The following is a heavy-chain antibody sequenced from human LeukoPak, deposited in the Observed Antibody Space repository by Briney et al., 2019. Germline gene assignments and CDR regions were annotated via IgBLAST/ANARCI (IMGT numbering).Heavy chain of an antibody. CDR3: ARERDLLYYYYMDV. Sequence: SETLSLTCTVSGYSISSGYYWGWIRQPPGKGLEWIGSIYHSGSTYYNPSLKSRVTISVDTSKNQFSLKLSSVTAADTAVYYCARERDLLYYYYMDVWGKGTTVTVSS. V-gene: IGHV4-38-2*02. J-gene: IGHJ6*03. D-gene: IGHD1-26*01. CDR2: IYHSGST. CDR1: GYSISSGYY.